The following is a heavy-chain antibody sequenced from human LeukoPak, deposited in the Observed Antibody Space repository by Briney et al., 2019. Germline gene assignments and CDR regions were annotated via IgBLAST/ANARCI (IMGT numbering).Heavy chain of an antibody. Sequence: GGSLRLSCAASGFTFSSYWMSWVRQAPGKGLEWVANIKQDGSGKYYVDSVKGRFTISRDNAKNSLYLQMNSLRAEDTAVYYCARVVAAAGRPLFDYWGQGTLVTVSS. CDR1: GFTFSSYW. CDR2: IKQDGSGK. J-gene: IGHJ4*02. CDR3: ARVVAAAGRPLFDY. D-gene: IGHD6-13*01. V-gene: IGHV3-7*01.